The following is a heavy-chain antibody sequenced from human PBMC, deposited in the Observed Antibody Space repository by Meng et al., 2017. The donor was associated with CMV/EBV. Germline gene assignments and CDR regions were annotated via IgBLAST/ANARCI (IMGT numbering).Heavy chain of an antibody. J-gene: IGHJ5*02. Sequence: QGQLQQGGAVLVEPSEALSLTCAVYGGTFSGYYWRRIRPPPGKGLEWIGEINHSGSTNYYPSLKCRVTISVDTSKNQFSLKLSSVTAADTAVYYCARGGNWFDPWGQGTLVTVSS. CDR3: ARGGNWFDP. CDR2: INHSGST. CDR1: GGTFSGYY. V-gene: IGHV4-34*01.